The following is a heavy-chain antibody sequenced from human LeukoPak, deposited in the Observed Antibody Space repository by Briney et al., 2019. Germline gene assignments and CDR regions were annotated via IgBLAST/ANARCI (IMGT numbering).Heavy chain of an antibody. Sequence: SETLSLTCAVSGGSISSSNWWSWVRQPPGKGLEWIGEIYHSGSTNYNPSLKSRVTISVDKSKNQFSLKLSSVTAADTAVYCCARALYYDSSGYYYYYYYMDVWGKGTTVTVSS. V-gene: IGHV4-4*01. J-gene: IGHJ6*03. CDR2: IYHSGST. CDR1: GGSISSSNW. CDR3: ARALYYDSSGYYYYYYYMDV. D-gene: IGHD3-22*01.